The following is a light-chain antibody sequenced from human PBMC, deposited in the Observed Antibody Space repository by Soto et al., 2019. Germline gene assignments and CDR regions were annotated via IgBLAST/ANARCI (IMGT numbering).Light chain of an antibody. Sequence: EIVLTQSPGTLSLSPGERATLSCRASQSVSSSYLAWYQQKPGQAPRLLIYGASSRATDLPDRFSGSGSGTDFTLTISRLEPEDVAVYYCQQYWSSPRTFGQGTKVEIK. J-gene: IGKJ1*01. CDR2: GAS. CDR1: QSVSSSY. V-gene: IGKV3-20*01. CDR3: QQYWSSPRT.